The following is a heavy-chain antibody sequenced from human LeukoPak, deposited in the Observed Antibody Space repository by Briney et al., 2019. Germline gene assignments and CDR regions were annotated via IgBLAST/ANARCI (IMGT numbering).Heavy chain of an antibody. CDR2: IYYSGST. V-gene: IGHV4-39*07. D-gene: IGHD4-17*01. J-gene: IGHJ4*02. CDR3: ARDSTVTSLPFDY. CDR1: GGSISSSSYY. Sequence: SETLSLTCTVSGGSISSSSYYWGWIRQPPGKGLEWIGSIYYSGSTYYNPSLKSRVTTSVDTSKNQFSLKLSSVTAADTAVYYCARDSTVTSLPFDYWGQGALVTVSS.